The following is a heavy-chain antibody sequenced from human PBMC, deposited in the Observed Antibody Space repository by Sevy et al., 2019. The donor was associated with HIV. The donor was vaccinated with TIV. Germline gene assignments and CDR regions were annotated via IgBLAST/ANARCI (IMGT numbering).Heavy chain of an antibody. CDR1: GGSVSSGSYY. D-gene: IGHD3-10*01. CDR3: ARAGGWFGELSTDDYYYYYMDV. CDR2: IYYSGST. J-gene: IGHJ6*03. V-gene: IGHV4-61*01. Sequence: SETLSLTCTVSGGSVSSGSYYWSWIRQPPGKGLEWIGYIYYSGSTNYNPSLKSRVTISVDTSKNQFSLKVSSVTAADTAVYYCARAGGWFGELSTDDYYYYYMDVWGKGTTVTVSS.